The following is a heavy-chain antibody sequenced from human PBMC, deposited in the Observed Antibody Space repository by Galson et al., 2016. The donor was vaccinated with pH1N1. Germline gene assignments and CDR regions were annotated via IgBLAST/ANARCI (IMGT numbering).Heavy chain of an antibody. CDR1: GYSVTRYY. V-gene: IGHV1-46*01. CDR2: IDPSDGTT. J-gene: IGHJ4*02. Sequence: VKVSCKASGYSVTRYYMHWVRQAPGQGLEWMGIIDPSDGTTTYSQKFRGRITMTRDTPTNSVYMELSNLTSDDTAVYYCARRYYFDYWGQGTLITVSS. CDR3: ARRYYFDY.